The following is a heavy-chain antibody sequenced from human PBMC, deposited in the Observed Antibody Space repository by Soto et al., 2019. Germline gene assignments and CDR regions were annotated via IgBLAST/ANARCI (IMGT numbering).Heavy chain of an antibody. V-gene: IGHV1-69*13. Sequence: SVKVSCKASGGTFSSYAISWVRQAPGQGLEWMGGIIPIFGTANYAQKFQGRVTITADESTSTAYMELSSLRSEDTAVYYCARSPYSSSSHYYYYGMDVWGQGTTVTV. CDR2: IIPIFGTA. CDR3: ARSPYSSSSHYYYYGMDV. CDR1: GGTFSSYA. D-gene: IGHD6-6*01. J-gene: IGHJ6*02.